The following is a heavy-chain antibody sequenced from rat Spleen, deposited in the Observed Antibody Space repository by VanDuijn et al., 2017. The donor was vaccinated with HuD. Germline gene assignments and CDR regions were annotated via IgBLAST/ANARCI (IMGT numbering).Heavy chain of an antibody. J-gene: IGHJ3*01. Sequence: EVQLVESGGGLVQPGRSLKLSCAASGFTFSDYYMAWVRQAPTKGLEWVASISYDGGSTYYRDSVKGRFTVSRDNARSSLYLQMDSLRSEDTATYYCAKVHNNYYNWFAYWGQGTLVTVSS. V-gene: IGHV5-20*01. CDR2: ISYDGGST. D-gene: IGHD1-10*01. CDR3: AKVHNNYYNWFAY. CDR1: GFTFSDYY.